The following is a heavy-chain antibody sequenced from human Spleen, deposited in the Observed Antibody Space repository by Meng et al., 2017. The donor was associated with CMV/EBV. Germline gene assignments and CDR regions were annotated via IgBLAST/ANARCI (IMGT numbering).Heavy chain of an antibody. D-gene: IGHD4-17*01. V-gene: IGHV4-61*01. Sequence: GSLRLSCTVSGGSVSSGSSYWSWIRQPPGKGLEWIGYIYHSGSTNFNPSLKSRVSISLHTSKNQFSLRLSSVTAADTAVYFCARGTVPVDFWGQGTLVTVSS. CDR3: ARGTVPVDF. J-gene: IGHJ4*02. CDR1: GGSVSSGSSY. CDR2: IYHSGST.